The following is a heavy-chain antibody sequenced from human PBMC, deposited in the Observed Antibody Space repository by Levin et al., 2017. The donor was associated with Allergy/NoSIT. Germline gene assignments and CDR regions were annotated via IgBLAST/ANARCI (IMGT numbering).Heavy chain of an antibody. J-gene: IGHJ4*02. CDR2: IYYSGST. CDR3: ARDQIYCSGGSCYSYFDY. V-gene: IGHV4-39*07. Sequence: GSLRLSCTVSGGSISSSNYYWGWIRQPPGKGLEWIGSIYYSGSTYYNPSLKSRVTISVDTSKNQFSLKLSSVTAADMAVYYCARDQIYCSGGSCYSYFDYWGQGTLVTVSS. CDR1: GGSISSSNYY. D-gene: IGHD2-15*01.